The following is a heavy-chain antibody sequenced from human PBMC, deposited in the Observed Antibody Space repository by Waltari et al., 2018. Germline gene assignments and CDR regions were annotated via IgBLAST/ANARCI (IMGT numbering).Heavy chain of an antibody. CDR2: ISYSGST. D-gene: IGHD5-18*01. J-gene: IGHJ4*02. Sequence: QVQLQELGPGLVKPSETLSLTCTVSGGSIIGYYWSWMRQHPGKRLEWIGFISYSGSTNYNPSLESRVTISVDTSKNQFSLKLNSVTATDTAVYYCARDSTPGFNYGPSFDYWGQGTLVTVSS. V-gene: IGHV4-59*01. CDR3: ARDSTPGFNYGPSFDY. CDR1: GGSIIGYY.